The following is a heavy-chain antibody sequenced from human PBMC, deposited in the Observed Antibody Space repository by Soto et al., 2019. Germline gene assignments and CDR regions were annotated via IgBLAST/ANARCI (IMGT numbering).Heavy chain of an antibody. CDR3: ARKHTAMAMDRDGAFDI. CDR1: GGTFSSYA. J-gene: IGHJ3*02. V-gene: IGHV1-69*01. CDR2: IIPIFGTA. Sequence: VKVSCKASGGTFSSYAISWVRQAPGQGLEWMGGIIPIFGTANYAQKFQGRVTITADESTSTAYMELSSLRSEDTAVYYCARKHTAMAMDRDGAFDIWGQGTMVTVSS. D-gene: IGHD5-18*01.